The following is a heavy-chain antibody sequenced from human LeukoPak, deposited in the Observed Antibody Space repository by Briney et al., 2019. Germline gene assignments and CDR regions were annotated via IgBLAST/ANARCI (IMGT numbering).Heavy chain of an antibody. CDR1: GFTFSSYE. J-gene: IGHJ4*02. CDR2: INRSGSTI. Sequence: GGSLRLSCAASGFTFSSYEMNWVRQAPGKGLEWVSYINRSGSTIYYADSVKGRFTISRDNAKNSLYLQMNSLRVEDTAVYYCASGYDLPYWGQGTLVTVSS. CDR3: ASGYDLPY. V-gene: IGHV3-48*03. D-gene: IGHD5-12*01.